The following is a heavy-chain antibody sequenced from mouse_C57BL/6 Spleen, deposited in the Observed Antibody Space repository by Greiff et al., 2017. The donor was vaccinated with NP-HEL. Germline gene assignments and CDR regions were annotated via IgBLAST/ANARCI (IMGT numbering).Heavy chain of an antibody. Sequence: VQLVESGAELARPGASVKLSCKASGYTFTSYGISWVKQRTGQGLEWIGEIYPRSGNTYYNEKFKGKATLTADKSSSTAYMELRSLTSEDSAVYFCARWDTVVAGDYWGQGTTLTVSS. CDR2: IYPRSGNT. J-gene: IGHJ2*01. V-gene: IGHV1-81*01. CDR3: ARWDTVVAGDY. D-gene: IGHD1-1*01. CDR1: GYTFTSYG.